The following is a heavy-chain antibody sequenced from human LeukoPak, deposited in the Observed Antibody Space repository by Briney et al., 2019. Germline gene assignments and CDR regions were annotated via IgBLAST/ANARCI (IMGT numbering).Heavy chain of an antibody. CDR2: IKSKAGGGTT. Sequence: TGGSLRLSCAVSGFSVRNAWMSWVRQGLGRGLEWVGRIKSKAGGGTTDNAAPVKGRFIISRDDSKNTLYLQMNSLKTEDTAVYYCTADVASFGSGELDYWGQGILVTVSS. D-gene: IGHD3-10*01. V-gene: IGHV3-15*01. J-gene: IGHJ4*02. CDR3: TADVASFGSGELDY. CDR1: GFSVRNAW.